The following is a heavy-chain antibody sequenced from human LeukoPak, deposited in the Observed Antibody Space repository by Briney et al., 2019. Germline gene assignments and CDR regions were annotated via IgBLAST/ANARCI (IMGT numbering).Heavy chain of an antibody. CDR2: IKQDGSEK. Sequence: GGSLRLSCVASGFTFSSYWMSWVRQAPGKGLEWVANIKQDGSEKYYVDSVKGRFTISRDNAKNSLYLQMNSLRAEDTAVYYCAREGSIAAALFDYWGQGTLVTVSS. V-gene: IGHV3-7*03. D-gene: IGHD6-13*01. CDR1: GFTFSSYW. J-gene: IGHJ4*02. CDR3: AREGSIAAALFDY.